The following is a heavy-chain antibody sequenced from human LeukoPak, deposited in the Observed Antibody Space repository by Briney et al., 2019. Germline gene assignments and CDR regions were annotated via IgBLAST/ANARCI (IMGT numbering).Heavy chain of an antibody. V-gene: IGHV3-23*01. J-gene: IGHJ4*02. CDR1: GFTFSSYG. CDR3: AKDQVTDLYCSSTSCSGSFDY. Sequence: PGGSLRLSCAASGFTFSSYGMSWVRQAPGKGLECVSAISGSGGSTYYADSVKGRFTISRDNSKNTLYLQINSLRAEDTAVYYCAKDQVTDLYCSSTSCSGSFDYWGQGTLVTVSS. CDR2: ISGSGGST. D-gene: IGHD2-2*01.